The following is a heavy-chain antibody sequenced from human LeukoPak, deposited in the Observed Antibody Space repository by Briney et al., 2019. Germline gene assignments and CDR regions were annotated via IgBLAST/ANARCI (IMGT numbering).Heavy chain of an antibody. V-gene: IGHV3-66*02. Sequence: GGSLRLSCAASGFTVSSNYMTWVRQAPGKGLEWVSVIYRGGNTYYADSVKGRFTISRDNSKNTLYLQMNSLRAEDTAIYYCARDDVASVFDYWGQGTLVTVSS. CDR2: IYRGGNT. CDR3: ARDDVASVFDY. J-gene: IGHJ4*02. D-gene: IGHD3-16*01. CDR1: GFTVSSNY.